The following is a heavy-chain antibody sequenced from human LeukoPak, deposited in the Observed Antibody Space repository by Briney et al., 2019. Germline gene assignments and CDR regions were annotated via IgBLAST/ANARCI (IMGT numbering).Heavy chain of an antibody. CDR1: GLTFSGYD. D-gene: IGHD3-9*01. V-gene: IGHV3-30*03. CDR3: ASSNYDILTGYEEDAFDI. J-gene: IGHJ3*02. Sequence: PGRSLRLSCAASGLTFSGYDIHWVRQAPGKGLEWVAVISYDGSNKYYADSVKGRFTISRDNSKNTLYLQMTSLRAEDTAVYYCASSNYDILTGYEEDAFDIWGQGTMVTVSS. CDR2: ISYDGSNK.